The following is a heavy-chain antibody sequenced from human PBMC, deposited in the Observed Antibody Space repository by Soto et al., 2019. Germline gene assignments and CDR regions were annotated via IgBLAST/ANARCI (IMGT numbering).Heavy chain of an antibody. Sequence: PGESLKISCKGSGYSFTSYWIGWVRQMPGKGLEWMGIIYPGDSDTRYSPSFQGQVTISADKSISTAYLQWSSLKASDTAMYYCATQPRKYDILTGYQNAFETWGQGTMVPVAS. CDR1: GYSFTSYW. V-gene: IGHV5-51*01. CDR3: ATQPRKYDILTGYQNAFET. D-gene: IGHD3-9*01. CDR2: IYPGDSDT. J-gene: IGHJ3*02.